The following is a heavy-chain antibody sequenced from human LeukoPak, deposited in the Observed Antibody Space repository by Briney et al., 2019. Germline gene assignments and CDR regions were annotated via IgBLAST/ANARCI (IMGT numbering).Heavy chain of an antibody. D-gene: IGHD3-16*02. V-gene: IGHV4-34*01. Sequence: SETLSLTCAVYGGSFSGYYWSWIRQPPGKGLEWIGEINHSGSTNYNPSLKSRVTISVDTSKNQFSLKLSSVTAADTAVYYCARGRDYVWGSYRYPLGFDYWGQGTLVTVSS. CDR3: ARGRDYVWGSYRYPLGFDY. CDR2: INHSGST. CDR1: GGSFSGYY. J-gene: IGHJ4*02.